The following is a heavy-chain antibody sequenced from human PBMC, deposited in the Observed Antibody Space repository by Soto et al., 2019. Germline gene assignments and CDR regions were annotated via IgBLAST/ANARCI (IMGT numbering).Heavy chain of an antibody. J-gene: IGHJ4*02. CDR2: INHSGST. V-gene: IGHV4-34*01. CDR3: SRETRQQPAFDY. D-gene: IGHD6-13*01. CDR1: GGCFSGYY. Sequence: QVQLQQWGAGLLKPSETLSLTCPVYGGCFSGYYCSWIRQPPGKGLEWMGKINHSGSTNYNPSLKSRVTISVDTSKNQFSLKLSSVTAADTAVYYCSRETRQQPAFDYWGQGTLVTVSS.